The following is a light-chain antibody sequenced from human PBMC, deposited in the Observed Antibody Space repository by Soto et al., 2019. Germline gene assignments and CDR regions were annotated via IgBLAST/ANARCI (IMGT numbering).Light chain of an antibody. V-gene: IGKV3-20*01. CDR3: QHYDSLPIT. Sequence: PGVRATLSCRASQSVSSSYLAWYQQKPGQPPRLLIYGASSRATGIPDRFSGSGSGTDFTLTISRLEPEDFAVFYCQHYDSLPITFGQGTRLEIK. J-gene: IGKJ5*01. CDR1: QSVSSSY. CDR2: GAS.